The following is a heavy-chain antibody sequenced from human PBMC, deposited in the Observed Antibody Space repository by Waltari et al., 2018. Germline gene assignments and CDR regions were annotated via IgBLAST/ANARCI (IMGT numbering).Heavy chain of an antibody. CDR2: INHSGST. J-gene: IGHJ4*02. CDR1: GGSFSGYY. Sequence: QVQLQQWGAGLLKPSETLSLTCAVYGGSFSGYYWSWLRQPPGKGLEWIGEINHSGSTNYNPSLKSRVTISVDTSKNQFSLKLSSVTAADTAVYYCARHSRQTYYDILTGYRAFDYWGQGTLVTVSS. CDR3: ARHSRQTYYDILTGYRAFDY. D-gene: IGHD3-9*01. V-gene: IGHV4-34*01.